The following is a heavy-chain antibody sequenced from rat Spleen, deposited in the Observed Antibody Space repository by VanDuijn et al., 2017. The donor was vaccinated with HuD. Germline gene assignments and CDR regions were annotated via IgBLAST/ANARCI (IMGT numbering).Heavy chain of an antibody. V-gene: IGHV5-20*01. Sequence: EVQLVESGGGLVQPGRSLRLSCAASGFPFSNYDMAWVRQAPTKGLEWVASISYDGSSTYYRDSVKGRFTISRDNAKSTLYLQMDSLRSEDTATYYCTTTPIAAIDYWYFDFWGPGTMVTVSS. J-gene: IGHJ1*01. CDR3: TTTPIAAIDYWYFDF. D-gene: IGHD1-2*01. CDR2: ISYDGSST. CDR1: GFPFSNYD.